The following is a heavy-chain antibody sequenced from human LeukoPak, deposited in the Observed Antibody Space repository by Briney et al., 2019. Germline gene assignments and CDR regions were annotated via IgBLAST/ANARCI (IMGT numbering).Heavy chain of an antibody. D-gene: IGHD6-19*01. V-gene: IGHV3-23*01. CDR1: GFTFSNSA. CDR3: AKGIYSSGWSYFDY. Sequence: GGSLRLSCAASGFTFSNSAMSWVRQAKGKGLEWVSNLSGSGITTYYADSVKGRFTISRDNSKNTLYLQMNSLRAEDTAVYYCAKGIYSSGWSYFDYWGHGTLVTVSS. J-gene: IGHJ4*01. CDR2: LSGSGITT.